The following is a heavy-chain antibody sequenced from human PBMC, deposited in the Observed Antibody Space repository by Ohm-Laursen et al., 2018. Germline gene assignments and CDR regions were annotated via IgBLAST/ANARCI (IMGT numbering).Heavy chain of an antibody. CDR2: IYTSGST. J-gene: IGHJ4*02. CDR1: GGSVSSGSYY. CDR3: ARDQWGYYFDY. D-gene: IGHD2-15*01. V-gene: IGHV4-61*10. Sequence: SDTLSLTCTVSGGSVSSGSYYWSWIRQPAGKGLEWIGRIYTSGSTNYNPSLKSRVTMSVDTSKNQFSLKLSSVTAADTAVYYCARDQWGYYFDYWGQGTLVTVSS.